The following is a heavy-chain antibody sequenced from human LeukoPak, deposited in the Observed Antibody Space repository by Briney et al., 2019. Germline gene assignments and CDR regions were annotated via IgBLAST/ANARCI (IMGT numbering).Heavy chain of an antibody. V-gene: IGHV3-33*01. CDR2: IWYDGSNK. Sequence: GRSLRLSCAASGFTFSSYGMHWVRQAPGKGLEWVAVIWYDGSNKYYADSVKGRFTISRDNSKNTLYLQMISLRAEDTAVYYCARGIAAAGLDYWGQGTLVTVSS. CDR3: ARGIAAAGLDY. CDR1: GFTFSSYG. J-gene: IGHJ4*02. D-gene: IGHD6-13*01.